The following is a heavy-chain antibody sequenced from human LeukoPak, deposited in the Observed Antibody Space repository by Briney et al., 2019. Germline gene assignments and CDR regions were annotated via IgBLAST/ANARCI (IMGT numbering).Heavy chain of an antibody. CDR3: ARVGEYYDFWSGYYTFDAFDI. V-gene: IGHV3-74*01. Sequence: GGSLRLSCAASGFTFSSYWMHWVRQAPGKGLVWVSRINSDGSSTSYADSVKGRFTISRDNAKNTLHLQMNSLRAEDTAVYYCARVGEYYDFWSGYYTFDAFDIWGQGTMVTVSS. CDR1: GFTFSSYW. J-gene: IGHJ3*02. CDR2: INSDGSST. D-gene: IGHD3-3*01.